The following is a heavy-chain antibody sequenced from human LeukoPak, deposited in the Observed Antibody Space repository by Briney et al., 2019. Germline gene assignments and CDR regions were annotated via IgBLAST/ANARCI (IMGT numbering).Heavy chain of an antibody. J-gene: IGHJ4*02. CDR3: ARDRTMYSSSWDPFDY. CDR1: GGTFSSYA. D-gene: IGHD6-13*01. Sequence: ASVKVSCKASGGTFSSYAISWVRQAPGQGLEWMGGIIPIFGTANYAQKFQGGVTITADESTSTAYMELSSLRSEDTAVYYCARDRTMYSSSWDPFDYWGQGTLVTVS. V-gene: IGHV1-69*13. CDR2: IIPIFGTA.